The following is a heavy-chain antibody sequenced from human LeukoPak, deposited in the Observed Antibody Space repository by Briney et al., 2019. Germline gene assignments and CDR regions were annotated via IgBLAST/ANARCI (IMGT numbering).Heavy chain of an antibody. D-gene: IGHD3-10*01. CDR2: IYYSGST. Sequence: SETLSLTCTVSGGSISSSSYYWGWIRQPPGKGLEWIGSIYYSGSTNYNPSLKSRVTISVDTSKNQFSLKLRSVTAADTAVYYCARNSVRGVIMAGLGYWGQGTLVTVSS. CDR3: ARNSVRGVIMAGLGY. CDR1: GGSISSSSYY. V-gene: IGHV4-39*07. J-gene: IGHJ4*02.